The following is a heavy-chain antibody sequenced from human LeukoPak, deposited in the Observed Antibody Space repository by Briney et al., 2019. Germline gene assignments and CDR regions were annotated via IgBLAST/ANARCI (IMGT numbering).Heavy chain of an antibody. CDR2: IYPGDSDT. CDR1: GYSFSSKW. CDR3: ARLVVRGVIMYYFDY. D-gene: IGHD3-10*02. J-gene: IGHJ4*02. V-gene: IGHV5-51*01. Sequence: GESLKISCKGSGYSFSSKWIGWVRQMPGKGLEWMGIIYPGDSDTRYSPSFQGQVTISADKSISTAYLQWSSLKASDTAMYYCARLVVRGVIMYYFDYWDQGSPVTVSS.